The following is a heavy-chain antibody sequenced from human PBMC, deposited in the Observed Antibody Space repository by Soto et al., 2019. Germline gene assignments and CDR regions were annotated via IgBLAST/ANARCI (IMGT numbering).Heavy chain of an antibody. CDR2: ITASGATT. Sequence: PGGSLRLSCAASEFNFSNYAMAWVRQAPGKGLEWVSHITASGATTYYADFVKGRFTISRDNAKNTLYLQMSALRAEDTGIFFCAKDRASGSGYCDDSWGQGTLVTVSS. CDR1: EFNFSNYA. CDR3: AKDRASGSGYCDDS. D-gene: IGHD3-3*01. J-gene: IGHJ4*02. V-gene: IGHV3-23*01.